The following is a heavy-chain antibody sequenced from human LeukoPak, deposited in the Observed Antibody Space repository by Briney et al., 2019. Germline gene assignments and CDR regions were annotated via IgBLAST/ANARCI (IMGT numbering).Heavy chain of an antibody. CDR2: IYTSGST. J-gene: IGHJ4*02. CDR3: ARHSRPNTAMDPFDY. Sequence: SETLSLTRTVSGGSISSYYWSWIRQPPGKGLEWIGYIYTSGSTNYNPSLKSRVTISVDTSKNQFPLKLSSVTAADTAVYYCARHSRPNTAMDPFDYWGQGTLVTVSS. D-gene: IGHD5-18*01. CDR1: GGSISSYY. V-gene: IGHV4-4*09.